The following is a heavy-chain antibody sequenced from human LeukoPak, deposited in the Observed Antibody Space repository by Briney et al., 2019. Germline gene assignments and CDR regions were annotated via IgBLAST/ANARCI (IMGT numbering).Heavy chain of an antibody. V-gene: IGHV1-18*01. CDR1: GYTFSSYG. Sequence: ASVKVSCKASGYTFSSYGITWVRQAPGQGLEWMGWISAYNGYTHHAQKVQGRVTMTTDTSTSTAYMELSRLTADDTATYYCARGKSNLAALNWLDPWGQGTLVTVSS. J-gene: IGHJ5*02. CDR2: ISAYNGYT. D-gene: IGHD6-6*01. CDR3: ARGKSNLAALNWLDP.